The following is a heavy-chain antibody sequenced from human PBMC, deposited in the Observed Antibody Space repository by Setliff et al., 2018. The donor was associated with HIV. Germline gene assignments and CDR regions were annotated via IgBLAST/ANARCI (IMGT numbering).Heavy chain of an antibody. J-gene: IGHJ2*01. D-gene: IGHD4-17*01. CDR3: ANSVTDASYWYFIH. CDR2: ITAYNANT. V-gene: IGHV1-18*01. Sequence: ASVKVSCKASGYTFTSYGITWVRQAPGQGLEWMGWITAYNANTRYAQKFEGRVTMTTDTSTSTAYMELRSLRSDDTAVYYCANSVTDASYWYFIHWGRGSPVTVSS. CDR1: GYTFTSYG.